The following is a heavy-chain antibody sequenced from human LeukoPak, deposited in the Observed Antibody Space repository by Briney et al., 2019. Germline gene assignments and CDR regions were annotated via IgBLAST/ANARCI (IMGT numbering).Heavy chain of an antibody. D-gene: IGHD3-10*01. CDR2: ISGSGGST. CDR1: GFTFSSYA. CDR3: AKAMVRGVPYEYFQH. V-gene: IGHV3-23*01. J-gene: IGHJ1*01. Sequence: PGRSLRLSCAASGFTFSSYAMSWVRQAPGKGLEWVSAISGSGGSTYYADSVKGRFIISRHNSKNTLYLQMNSLRAEDTAVYYCAKAMVRGVPYEYFQHWGQGTLVTVSS.